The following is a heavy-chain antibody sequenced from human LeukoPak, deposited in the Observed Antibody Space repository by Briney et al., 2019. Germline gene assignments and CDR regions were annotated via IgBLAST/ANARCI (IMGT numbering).Heavy chain of an antibody. V-gene: IGHV3-23*01. D-gene: IGHD6-19*01. J-gene: IGHJ4*02. CDR1: GFSFSSYA. CDR2: IRGSGGGT. CDR3: AKAGIGVVGYFDY. Sequence: GGSLRLSCAASGFSFSSYAMSWVRQAPGKGLEWVSAIRGSGGGTYYADSVKGRFTISRDNSKNTLYLQMNSLRDEDTALYYCAKAGIGVVGYFDYWGQGTLVTVSS.